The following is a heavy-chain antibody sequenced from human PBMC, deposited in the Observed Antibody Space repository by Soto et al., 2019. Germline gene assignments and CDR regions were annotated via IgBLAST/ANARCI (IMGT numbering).Heavy chain of an antibody. CDR3: ASYGSLGLYYFDY. CDR2: IYYSGST. V-gene: IGHV4-30-4*01. CDR1: GGSISSGDYY. D-gene: IGHD2-2*01. J-gene: IGHJ4*02. Sequence: QVQLQESGPGLVKPSQTLSLTCTVSGGSISSGDYYWSWIRQPPGKGLEWIGYIYYSGSTYYNPSLKSRVIISVDTSKNQFSLKLSSVTAADTAVYYCASYGSLGLYYFDYWGQGTLVTVSS.